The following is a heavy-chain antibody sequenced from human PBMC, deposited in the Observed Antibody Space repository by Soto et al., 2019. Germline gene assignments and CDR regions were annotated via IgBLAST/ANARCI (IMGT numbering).Heavy chain of an antibody. J-gene: IGHJ4*02. V-gene: IGHV3-49*03. D-gene: IGHD2-2*01. CDR1: GFTFFDYA. Sequence: GSLRLSCTASGFTFFDYAIIFFRHSPWKGLEWVGFIRSKAYGGTTEYAASVKGRFTISRDDSKSIAYLQMNSLKTEDTAVYYCTRDGVAYPGDYWGQGTLVTVSS. CDR2: IRSKAYGGTT. CDR3: TRDGVAYPGDY.